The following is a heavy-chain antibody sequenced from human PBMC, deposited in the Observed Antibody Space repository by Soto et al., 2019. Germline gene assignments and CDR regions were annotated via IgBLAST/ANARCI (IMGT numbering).Heavy chain of an antibody. CDR2: IYATVTT. D-gene: IGHD1-1*01. CDR3: VRDGKKTLRDWFDP. J-gene: IGHJ5*02. V-gene: IGHV4-4*07. CDR1: GASISGFY. Sequence: ATLSLTFTVSGASISGFYWSWIRKSAGKGLEWIGRIYATVTTDYNPSLKSRVMMSVDTSKKQFSLKLRSVTAADTAVYYCVRDGKKTLRDWFDPWGQGISVTVSS.